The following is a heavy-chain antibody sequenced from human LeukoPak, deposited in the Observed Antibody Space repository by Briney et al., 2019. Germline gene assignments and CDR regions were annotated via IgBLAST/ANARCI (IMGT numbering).Heavy chain of an antibody. CDR3: ARARMVRGVLTGAIDI. CDR2: ISGSGSST. J-gene: IGHJ3*02. D-gene: IGHD3-10*01. CDR1: GFTFSSYA. V-gene: IGHV3-23*01. Sequence: PGGSLRLSCAASGFTFSSYAMSWVRQAPGKGLEWVSAISGSGSSTYYADSVKGRFTISRDNAKNTLYLEMNSLRVEDTAVYYCARARMVRGVLTGAIDIWGQGTMVTVSS.